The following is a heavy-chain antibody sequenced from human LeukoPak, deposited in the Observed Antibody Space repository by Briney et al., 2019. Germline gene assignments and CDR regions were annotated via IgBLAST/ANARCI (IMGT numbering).Heavy chain of an antibody. D-gene: IGHD3-3*01. Sequence: GGSLRLSCAASGFTFSSYAMHWVRQAPGKGLEWVAVISYDGSNKYYADSVKGRFTISRDNSKNTLYLQMNSLRAEDTAVYYCARAIRFLPRLDIWGQGTVVTVSS. CDR3: ARAIRFLPRLDI. J-gene: IGHJ3*02. V-gene: IGHV3-30*04. CDR1: GFTFSSYA. CDR2: ISYDGSNK.